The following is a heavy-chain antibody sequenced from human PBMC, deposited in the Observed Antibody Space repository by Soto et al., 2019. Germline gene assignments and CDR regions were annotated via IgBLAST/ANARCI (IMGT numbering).Heavy chain of an antibody. V-gene: IGHV3-30*18. Sequence: HPGGSLRLSCAASGFTFSSYGMHWVRQAPGKGLEWVAVISYDGSNKYYADSVKGRFTISRDNSKNTLYLQMNSLRAEDTAVYYCAKDQLLLWFGELLSGPYDYWGQGTLVTVSS. D-gene: IGHD3-10*01. J-gene: IGHJ4*02. CDR1: GFTFSSYG. CDR2: ISYDGSNK. CDR3: AKDQLLLWFGELLSGPYDY.